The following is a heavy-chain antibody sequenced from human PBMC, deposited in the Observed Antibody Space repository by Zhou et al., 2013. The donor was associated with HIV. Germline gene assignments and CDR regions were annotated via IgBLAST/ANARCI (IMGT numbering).Heavy chain of an antibody. CDR3: ARFPITVTTTGTFYFQH. D-gene: IGHD4-17*01. J-gene: IGHJ1*01. CDR1: GGTFSSYA. V-gene: IGHV1-69*05. CDR2: IIPIFGTA. Sequence: QVQLVQSGAEVKKPGSSVKVSCKASGGTFSSYAISWVRQAPGQGLEWMGGIIPIFGTANYAQKFQGRVTITTDESTSTAYMELSSLRSEDTAVYYCARFPITVTTTGTFYFQHWGQGHPGHRLL.